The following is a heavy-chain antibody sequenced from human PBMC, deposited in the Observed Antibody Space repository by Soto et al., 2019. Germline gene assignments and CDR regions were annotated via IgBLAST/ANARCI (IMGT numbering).Heavy chain of an antibody. CDR1: GYTFTSYG. CDR2: IRAYNGNT. D-gene: IGHD6-13*01. Sequence: QVQLVQSGAEVTKPGASVKVACTASGYTFTSYGISWVRQAPGQGLEWMGWIRAYNGNTNDAQKFQGRVTMTTDTTTSTAYMELRSLRSDDTAVYSCARDVAAGNCDYWGQGTLVTVSS. V-gene: IGHV1-18*01. J-gene: IGHJ4*02. CDR3: ARDVAAGNCDY.